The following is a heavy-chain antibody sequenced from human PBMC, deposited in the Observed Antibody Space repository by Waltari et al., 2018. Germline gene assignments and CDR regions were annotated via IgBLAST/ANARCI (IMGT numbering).Heavy chain of an antibody. D-gene: IGHD3-22*01. CDR2: IYYRGST. J-gene: IGHJ3*02. CDR1: GGSISSGDYY. Sequence: VQLQESGPGLVKPSQTLSLTCTVSGGSISSGDYYWSWIRQPPGKGLEWIGYIYYRGSTYYNPSLKSRVTISVDTSKNPFALKLSAVTAAETAVYYCARGGSSGYYYGAKYAFDIWGQGTMVTVSS. CDR3: ARGGSSGYYYGAKYAFDI. V-gene: IGHV4-30-4*08.